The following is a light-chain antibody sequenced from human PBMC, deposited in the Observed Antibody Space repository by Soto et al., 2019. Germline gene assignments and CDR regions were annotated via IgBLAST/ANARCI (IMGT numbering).Light chain of an antibody. CDR3: QQSGT. Sequence: DIQMTQSPSSLSASVGDRVTITCQASQDISNYLNWYQQKPGKAPKLLIYDASNLETGVPSGFSGSGSGTDFTFTISSLQPEDIATYYCQQSGTFGPGTKVDIK. CDR1: QDISNY. J-gene: IGKJ3*01. V-gene: IGKV1-33*01. CDR2: DAS.